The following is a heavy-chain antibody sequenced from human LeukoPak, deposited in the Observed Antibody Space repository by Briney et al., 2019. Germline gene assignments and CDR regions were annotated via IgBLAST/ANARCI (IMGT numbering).Heavy chain of an antibody. CDR3: AKSSIRFAAGRLGSIDF. CDR2: IWRDGSHR. J-gene: IGHJ4*02. D-gene: IGHD1-26*01. CDR1: GFAFYDFA. Sequence: QPGRSLTLSRAAPGFAFYDFAVYWVPSAPGKGLDWVADIWRDGSHRYYAHSIKGRFTISRDNSKNTLYLQMRSLRAEDTAVYYCAKSSIRFAAGRLGSIDFWGQGTLVTVSS. V-gene: IGHV3-33*06.